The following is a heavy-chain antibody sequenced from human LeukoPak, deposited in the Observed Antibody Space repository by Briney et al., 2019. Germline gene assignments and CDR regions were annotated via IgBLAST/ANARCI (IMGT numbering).Heavy chain of an antibody. CDR2: ISASGDNT. D-gene: IGHD4-17*01. V-gene: IGHV3-23*01. CDR3: AKGGRRHYGDYVAF. J-gene: IGHJ4*02. Sequence: GSLRLSCDASGFTVNSYAMNWVRQAPGKGLEWVSVISASGDNTYYADSVKGRFTISRDDSKNTVYLQMNSLRADDTAVYHCAKGGRRHYGDYVAFWGQGTLVTVSS. CDR1: GFTVNSYA.